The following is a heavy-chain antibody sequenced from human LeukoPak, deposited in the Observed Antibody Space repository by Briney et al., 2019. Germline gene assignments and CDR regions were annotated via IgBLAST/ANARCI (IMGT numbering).Heavy chain of an antibody. CDR2: IYHSGNS. D-gene: IGHD3-10*01. CDR1: DGSISSNH. V-gene: IGHV4-59*08. Sequence: SETLSLTCTVSDGSISSNHWSWIRQPPGKGLEWIGYIYHSGNSNYNPSLKSRVTISIDTSKNQFSLRLSSVTAADTAVYYCARHQASSGSPRFDYWARNPGHRLL. CDR3: ARHQASSGSPRFDY. J-gene: IGHJ4*01.